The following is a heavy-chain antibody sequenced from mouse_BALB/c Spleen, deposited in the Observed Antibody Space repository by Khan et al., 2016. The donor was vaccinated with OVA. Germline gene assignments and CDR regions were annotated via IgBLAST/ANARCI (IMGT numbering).Heavy chain of an antibody. CDR1: GYSITSDYA. D-gene: IGHD4-1*01. Sequence: EVELVESGPGLVKPSQSLSLTCTVTGYSITSDYAWNWIRQFPGNKLEWMGYISNSGSARYNPSLKSRISITRDTSKNQFFLQLNSVTTEDTATYYCASELGRYYAMDYWGQGTSVTVSS. J-gene: IGHJ4*01. V-gene: IGHV3-2*02. CDR2: ISNSGSA. CDR3: ASELGRYYAMDY.